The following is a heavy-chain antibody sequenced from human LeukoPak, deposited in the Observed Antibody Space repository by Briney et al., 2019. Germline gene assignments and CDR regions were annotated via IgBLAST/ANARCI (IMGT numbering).Heavy chain of an antibody. D-gene: IGHD1-1*01. CDR3: VRPESAGTKYRFDY. CDR1: GYTFTTYG. V-gene: IGHV1-46*01. J-gene: IGHJ4*02. CDR2: INPSGASA. Sequence: GASVKVSCKASGYTFTTYGISWVRQAPGQGLEWMGIINPSGASASYAQKFQGRVTMTRDMSTGTVYLELSSLRFDDTAVYYCVRPESAGTKYRFDYWGQGALVTVSS.